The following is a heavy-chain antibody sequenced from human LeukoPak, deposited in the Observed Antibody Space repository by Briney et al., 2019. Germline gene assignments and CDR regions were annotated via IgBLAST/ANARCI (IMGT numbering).Heavy chain of an antibody. Sequence: GGSLRLSRAASGFTFRDAAMTWVRQAPGKGLEWVSLISSSGANAYYADSVKGRFTISRDNSKNTLYLQMNNLRGEDTAEYYCAKDMELASWGQGTLVTVSS. D-gene: IGHD1-26*01. J-gene: IGHJ5*02. CDR2: ISSSGANA. V-gene: IGHV3-23*01. CDR3: AKDMELAS. CDR1: GFTFRDAA.